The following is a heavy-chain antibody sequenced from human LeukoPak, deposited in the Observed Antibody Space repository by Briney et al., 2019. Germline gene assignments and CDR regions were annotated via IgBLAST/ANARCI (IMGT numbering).Heavy chain of an antibody. J-gene: IGHJ4*02. CDR1: GGSISSSSYY. Sequence: SETLSLTCTVSGGSISSSSYYWGWIRQPPGKGLEWIGSIYYSGSTYYNPSLKSRVTISVDTSKNQFSLKLSSVTAADTAVYYCARHTTVTTSPNFDYWGQGTLVTVSS. CDR2: IYYSGST. V-gene: IGHV4-39*01. D-gene: IGHD4-17*01. CDR3: ARHTTVTTSPNFDY.